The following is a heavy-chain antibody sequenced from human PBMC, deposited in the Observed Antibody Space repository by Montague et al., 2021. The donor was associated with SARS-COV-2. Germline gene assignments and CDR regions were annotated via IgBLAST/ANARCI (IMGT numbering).Heavy chain of an antibody. Sequence: PALVKPTQTLTLTCTFSGFSLSTSGMGVSWIRQPPGKALEWLARIDWNDDKYYSTPLKTRLTITKDTSNNQVVLTMTNMDPADTATYYCARIWFIVHRTTFDFWGQGTLVTVSS. D-gene: IGHD1-7*01. CDR2: IDWNDDK. CDR1: GFSLSTSGMG. CDR3: ARIWFIVHRTTFDF. J-gene: IGHJ4*02. V-gene: IGHV2-70*11.